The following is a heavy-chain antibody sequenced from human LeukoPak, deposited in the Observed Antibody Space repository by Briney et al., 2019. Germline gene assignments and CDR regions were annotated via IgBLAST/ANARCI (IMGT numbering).Heavy chain of an antibody. J-gene: IGHJ4*02. CDR1: GDSVSSNSAA. D-gene: IGHD5-12*01. CDR3: ARDMIVATIAFGWYFDY. CDR2: TYYRSKWYN. V-gene: IGHV6-1*01. Sequence: SQTLSLTCAISGDSVSSNSAAWNWIRQSPSRGLEWLGRTYYRSKWYNDYAVSVKSRITINPDTSKNQFSLQLNSVTPEDTAVYYCARDMIVATIAFGWYFDYWGQGTLVTVSS.